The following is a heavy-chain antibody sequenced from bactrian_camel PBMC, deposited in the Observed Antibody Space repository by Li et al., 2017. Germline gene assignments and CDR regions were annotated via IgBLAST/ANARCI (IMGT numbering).Heavy chain of an antibody. CDR3: AVSRIRTYCSRGLTTAVL. J-gene: IGHJ4*01. CDR2: IRTAGGNGVR. CDR1: RITYSNYC. Sequence: HVQLVESGGGSAQVGGSLRLSCATSRITYSNYCVAWFRQAPGKEREAVAAIRTAGGNGVRYYADSVKGRFTISQDSARNTVYLQMNNLQPEDTAMYYCAVSRIRTYCSRGLTTAVLRGQGTQVTVS. D-gene: IGHD6*01. V-gene: IGHV3S1*01.